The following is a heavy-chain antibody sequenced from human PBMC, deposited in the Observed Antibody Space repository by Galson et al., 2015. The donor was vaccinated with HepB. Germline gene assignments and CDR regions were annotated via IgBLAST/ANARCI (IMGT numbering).Heavy chain of an antibody. J-gene: IGHJ4*02. V-gene: IGHV3-30*18. CDR1: GFAFSTYG. CDR3: AKESFTVTPRGRSPLGELSLFY. CDR2: TSYDGRDR. Sequence: SLRLSCAASGFAFSTYGMQWVRQAPGKGLEWVAATSYDGRDRYHSDSVKGRFTISRDNFKNTLYLQMNSLRAEDTAVYYCAKESFTVTPRGRSPLGELSLFYWGQGALVTVSS. D-gene: IGHD3-16*02.